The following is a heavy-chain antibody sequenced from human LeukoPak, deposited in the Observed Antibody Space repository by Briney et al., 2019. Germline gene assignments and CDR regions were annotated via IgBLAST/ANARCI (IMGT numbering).Heavy chain of an antibody. CDR1: GFAFDDYA. D-gene: IGHD2-2*02. Sequence: RSGGSLRLSCAASGFAFDDYAMNWVRQAPGKGLEWVSGIYWHGGSTVYADSVKDRFTISRDNAKNSLYLQMNSLRAEDTALYYCARDIVVVPAAIPGRYYYYMDVWGKGTTVTVSS. J-gene: IGHJ6*03. CDR2: IYWHGGST. CDR3: ARDIVVVPAAIPGRYYYYMDV. V-gene: IGHV3-20*04.